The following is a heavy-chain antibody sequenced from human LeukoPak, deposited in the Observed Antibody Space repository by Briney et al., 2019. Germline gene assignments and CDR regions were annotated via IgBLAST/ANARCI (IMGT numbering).Heavy chain of an antibody. Sequence: SETLSLTCTVSGGSISSSSYYWGWIRQPPGKGLEWIESIYYSGSTYYNPSLKSRVTISVDTSKNQFSLKLSSVTAADTAVYYCARVQETTVTYYFDYWGQGTLVTVSS. V-gene: IGHV4-39*01. D-gene: IGHD4-11*01. J-gene: IGHJ4*02. CDR1: GGSISSSSYY. CDR3: ARVQETTVTYYFDY. CDR2: IYYSGST.